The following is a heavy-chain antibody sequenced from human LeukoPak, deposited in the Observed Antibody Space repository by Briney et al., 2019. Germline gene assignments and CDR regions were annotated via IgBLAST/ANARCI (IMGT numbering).Heavy chain of an antibody. Sequence: GESLKISCKASGSSFTTYWIGWVRQMPGKGLEWMGIIYPGDSDTRYSPSFQGQVTISADKSISTAYLQWSSLKASDTAMYYCAKYYSNYKYYYYGIDVWGQGTTVTVSS. J-gene: IGHJ6*02. CDR1: GSSFTTYW. D-gene: IGHD4-11*01. V-gene: IGHV5-51*01. CDR3: AKYYSNYKYYYYGIDV. CDR2: IYPGDSDT.